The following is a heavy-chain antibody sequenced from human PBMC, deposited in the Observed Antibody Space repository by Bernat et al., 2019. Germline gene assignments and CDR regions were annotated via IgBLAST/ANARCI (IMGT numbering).Heavy chain of an antibody. D-gene: IGHD3-3*01. CDR3: ARSYYDFWSGYPRTHRYYYYYMDV. Sequence: QVTLRESGPALVKPTQTLTLTCTFSGFSLSTSGMCVSWIRQPPGKALEWLARIDWDDDKYYSTSLKTRLTISKDTSKNQVVLTMTNMDPVDTATYYCARSYYDFWSGYPRTHRYYYYYMDVWGKGTTVTVSS. J-gene: IGHJ6*03. V-gene: IGHV2-70*15. CDR1: GFSLSTSGMC. CDR2: IDWDDDK.